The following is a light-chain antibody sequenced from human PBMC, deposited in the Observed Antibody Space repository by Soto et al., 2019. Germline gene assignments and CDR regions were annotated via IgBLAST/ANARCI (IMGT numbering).Light chain of an antibody. Sequence: DIRMTQWASTLSASGGDRFTINCRASQGLXDWVDWYERKPGEAPKTLIFXASSLNSWVPSMFSGSGSGKEFTLTISRLQPDDVATYCCQQYNTYSTFGQVTNVDI. CDR2: XAS. J-gene: IGKJ1*01. CDR3: QQYNTYST. CDR1: QGLXDW. V-gene: IGKV1-5*01.